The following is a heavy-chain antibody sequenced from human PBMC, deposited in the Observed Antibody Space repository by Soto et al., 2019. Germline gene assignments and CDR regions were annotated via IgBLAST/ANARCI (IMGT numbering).Heavy chain of an antibody. Sequence: PSETLSLTCAVSGGSISSGGYSWSWIRQPPGKGLEWIGYIYHSGSTYYNPSLESRVTISVDTSKNQFSLKLSSVTAADTAVYYCARSHPWWLRFNYFDYWGQGTLVTVSS. V-gene: IGHV4-30-2*01. J-gene: IGHJ4*02. CDR3: ARSHPWWLRFNYFDY. CDR2: IYHSGST. CDR1: GGSISSGGYS. D-gene: IGHD5-12*01.